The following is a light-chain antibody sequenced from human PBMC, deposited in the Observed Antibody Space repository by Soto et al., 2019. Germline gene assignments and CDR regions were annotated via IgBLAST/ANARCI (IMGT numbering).Light chain of an antibody. V-gene: IGKV3-20*01. Sequence: EIVLTQSPATLSLSPGERATLSCRASQSVSNNYLAWYQQKPGQAPSLLIYGASNRATGIPDRFSGSGSGKDLTLTISRLEPEDFAVYYCQQYGSSGTFGQGTKVDI. J-gene: IGKJ1*01. CDR3: QQYGSSGT. CDR1: QSVSNNY. CDR2: GAS.